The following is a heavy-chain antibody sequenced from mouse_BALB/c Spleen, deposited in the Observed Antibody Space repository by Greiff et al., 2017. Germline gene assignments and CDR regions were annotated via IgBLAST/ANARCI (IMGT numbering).Heavy chain of an antibody. V-gene: IGHV1S56*01. CDR3: ARGGNYAAMDY. Sequence: VHLVESGPELVKPGASVRISCKASGYTFTSYYIHWVKQRPGQGLEWIGWIYPGNVNTKYNEKFKGKATLTADKSSSTAYMQLSSLTSEDSAVYFCARGGNYAAMDYWGQGTSVTVSS. CDR1: GYTFTSYY. D-gene: IGHD2-1*01. CDR2: IYPGNVNT. J-gene: IGHJ4*01.